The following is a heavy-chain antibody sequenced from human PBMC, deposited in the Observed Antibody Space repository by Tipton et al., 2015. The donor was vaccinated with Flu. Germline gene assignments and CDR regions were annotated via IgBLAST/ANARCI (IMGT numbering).Heavy chain of an antibody. CDR1: GFTFSDYY. CDR3: ARDHPPSITVLGEITDYFGMAV. Sequence: SLRLSCAASGFTFSDYYMSWVRQAPGKGLEWVSHISSSDSIINYVGSVKGRFTISKDNAKNSLYLQMNSLRAEDTAVYYCARDHPPSITVLGEITDYFGMAVWGQGTTVTVSS. D-gene: IGHD3-3*01. V-gene: IGHV3-11*01. J-gene: IGHJ6*02. CDR2: ISSSDSII.